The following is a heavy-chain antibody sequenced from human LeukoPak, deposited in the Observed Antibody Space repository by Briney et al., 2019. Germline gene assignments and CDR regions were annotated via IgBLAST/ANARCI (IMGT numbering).Heavy chain of an antibody. CDR2: IYYSGST. J-gene: IGHJ5*02. V-gene: IGHV4-59*01. Sequence: KPSETLSLTCTVSGGSISSYYWSWIRQPPGKGLEWIGYIYYSGSTKYNPSLKSRVTISEDMSKNQFSLKLSSVTAADTAVYYCARDLSAWFDPWGQGTLVTVSS. CDR1: GGSISSYY. CDR3: ARDLSAWFDP.